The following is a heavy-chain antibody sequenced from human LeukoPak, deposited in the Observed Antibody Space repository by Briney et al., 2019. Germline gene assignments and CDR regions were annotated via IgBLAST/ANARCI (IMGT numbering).Heavy chain of an antibody. CDR1: GFGFRSYW. CDR3: ARDGKGRNRIGYYFDY. V-gene: IGHV3-7*01. J-gene: IGHJ4*02. CDR2: IKQDGGEK. Sequence: GGSLRLSCAASGFGFRSYWMSWVRQAPGKGLEWVANIKQDGGEKYYVDSVKGRFAISRDNAKNSLYLQMNSLRAEDTAVYYCARDGKGRNRIGYYFDYWGQGTLVTVSS. D-gene: IGHD3-10*01.